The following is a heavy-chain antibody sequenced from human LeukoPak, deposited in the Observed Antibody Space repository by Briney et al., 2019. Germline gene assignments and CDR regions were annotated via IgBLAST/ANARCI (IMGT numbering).Heavy chain of an antibody. CDR2: INWNGGST. V-gene: IGHV3-20*04. CDR1: GFTFDDYG. Sequence: GGSLRLSCAASGFTFDDYGMSWVRQAPGKGLEWVSGINWNGGSTGYADSVKGRFTISRDNAKNSLYLQMNSLRTEDTALYYCSTYYYDSSDYYTPDYWGQGTLVTVSS. J-gene: IGHJ4*02. D-gene: IGHD3-22*01. CDR3: STYYYDSSDYYTPDY.